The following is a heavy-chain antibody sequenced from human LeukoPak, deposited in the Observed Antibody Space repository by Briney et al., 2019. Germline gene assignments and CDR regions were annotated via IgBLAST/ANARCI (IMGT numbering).Heavy chain of an antibody. CDR1: GGSFSGYH. D-gene: IGHD2-2*01. CDR3: ARDAVVPAAPAGDYYYYMDV. J-gene: IGHJ6*03. V-gene: IGHV4-34*01. Sequence: PSETLSLTCAVYGGSFSGYHWTWIRQSPGRGLEWIGDINHSGSTYYNPSLKSRLTISVDTSKNQFSLKLRSVTAADTAVYYCARDAVVPAAPAGDYYYYMDVWGKGTTVSVCS. CDR2: INHSGST.